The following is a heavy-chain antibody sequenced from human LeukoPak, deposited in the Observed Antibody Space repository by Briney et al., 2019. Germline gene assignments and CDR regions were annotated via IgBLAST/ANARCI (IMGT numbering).Heavy chain of an antibody. D-gene: IGHD2-21*02. V-gene: IGHV1-2*02. CDR1: GYTFSGYY. CDR2: INPNSGGT. CDR3: ARDSREYCGGDCPFNY. J-gene: IGHJ4*02. Sequence: GASVKVSCKASGYTFSGYYMHWVRQAPGQGLEWVGWINPNSGGTNYAQKFQGRVTMTRDTSISTAYMELSRLRSDDTAGYYCARDSREYCGGDCPFNYWGQGTLVTVSS.